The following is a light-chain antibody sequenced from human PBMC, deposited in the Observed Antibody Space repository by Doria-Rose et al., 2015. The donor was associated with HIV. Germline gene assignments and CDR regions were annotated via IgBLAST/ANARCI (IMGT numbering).Light chain of an antibody. CDR1: QSLLYTSTNY. V-gene: IGKV4-1*01. Sequence: TQSPESLGMSLGERATLNCKSNQSLLYTSTNYLAWYQQKPGQPPKLLIYWASTRQSRVPDRFSGSRSGTDFTLTISSLEAEDVAVYYCQQYYDTPSFGPGTTVDIK. J-gene: IGKJ3*01. CDR2: WAS. CDR3: QQYYDTPS.